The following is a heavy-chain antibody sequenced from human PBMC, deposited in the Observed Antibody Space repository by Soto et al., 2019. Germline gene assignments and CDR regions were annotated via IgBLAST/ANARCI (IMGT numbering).Heavy chain of an antibody. D-gene: IGHD3-3*01. CDR3: ARDPVGVFTACDS. V-gene: IGHV3-48*01. CDR2: ISSSSTTI. J-gene: IGHJ4*02. CDR1: GFTFSSYS. Sequence: EVQLVESGGGLVQPGGSLRLSCATSGFTFSSYSMNWVRQAPGKGLEWVSYISSSSTTIYYADSVKGRFTISRDNAKNSLYLEMNSLRGGETAMYYWARDPVGVFTACDSWGQGTLVTVSS.